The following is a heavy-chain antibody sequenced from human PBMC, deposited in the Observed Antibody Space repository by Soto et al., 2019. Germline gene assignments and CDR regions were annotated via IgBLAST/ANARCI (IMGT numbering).Heavy chain of an antibody. V-gene: IGHV3-7*02. J-gene: IGHJ4*01. D-gene: IGHD3-9*01. CDR2: ISPEGSGK. Sequence: GSLRLSCVTSGVTFSSEWVNWVRQAPGKGLEWVANISPEGSGKQYVDSMKGRSAISRDNAKNSVYFLLNSLRVDDTAVYYCMTGFGDWGRGTLVTVSS. CDR1: GVTFSSEW. CDR3: MTGFGD.